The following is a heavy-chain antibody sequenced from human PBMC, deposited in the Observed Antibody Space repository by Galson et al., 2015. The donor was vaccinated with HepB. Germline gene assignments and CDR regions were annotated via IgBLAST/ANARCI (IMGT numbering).Heavy chain of an antibody. Sequence: SVKVSCKASGYTFTGYYMHWVRQAPGQGLEWMGWINPNSGGTNYAQKFQGRVTMTRDTSISTAYMELSRLRSDDTAVYYCARDSFYSSGWVLWYFDLWGRGTLVTVSS. CDR2: INPNSGGT. CDR1: GYTFTGYY. J-gene: IGHJ2*01. V-gene: IGHV1-2*02. CDR3: ARDSFYSSGWVLWYFDL. D-gene: IGHD6-19*01.